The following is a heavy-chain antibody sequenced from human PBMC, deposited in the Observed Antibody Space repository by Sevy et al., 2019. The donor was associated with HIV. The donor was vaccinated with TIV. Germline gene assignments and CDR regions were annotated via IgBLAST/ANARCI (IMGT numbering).Heavy chain of an antibody. Sequence: GGSLRLSCAASGFTFSSYSMNWVRQAPGKGLEWVSYISSSSSTIYYADSVKGRFTISRDKAKNSLYLQMNSLRDEDTAVYYCASRSPLLWFGDTYYFDYWGQGTLVTVSS. CDR3: ASRSPLLWFGDTYYFDY. V-gene: IGHV3-48*02. D-gene: IGHD3-10*01. CDR1: GFTFSSYS. CDR2: ISSSSSTI. J-gene: IGHJ4*02.